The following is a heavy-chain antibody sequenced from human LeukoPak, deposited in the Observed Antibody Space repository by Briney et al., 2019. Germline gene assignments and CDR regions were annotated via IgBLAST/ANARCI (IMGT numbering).Heavy chain of an antibody. Sequence: ASVKDSCKASGGTFSSYATSWVRQDPGQGPEWMGRIIPIFGTANHAQKFQGRVTLTTDESTSTAYMELSSLRAEDTAVYYCAREEGDYPGYYFDYWGQGTLVTVSS. CDR1: GGTFSSYA. CDR3: AREEGDYPGYYFDY. CDR2: IIPIFGTA. V-gene: IGHV1-69*05. J-gene: IGHJ4*02. D-gene: IGHD3-16*01.